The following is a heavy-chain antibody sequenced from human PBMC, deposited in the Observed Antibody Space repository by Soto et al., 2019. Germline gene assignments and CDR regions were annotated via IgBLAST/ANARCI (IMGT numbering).Heavy chain of an antibody. V-gene: IGHV4-59*01. CDR1: GGSISSYY. Sequence: SETPSLTCTVSGGSISSYYWSWIRQPPGKGLEWIGYIYYSGSTNYNPSLKSRVTISVDTSKNQFSLKLSSVTAADTAVYYCARKNSGDPDNWFAPWGRGTRVTVS. CDR3: ARKNSGDPDNWFAP. J-gene: IGHJ5*02. CDR2: IYYSGST. D-gene: IGHD3-10*01.